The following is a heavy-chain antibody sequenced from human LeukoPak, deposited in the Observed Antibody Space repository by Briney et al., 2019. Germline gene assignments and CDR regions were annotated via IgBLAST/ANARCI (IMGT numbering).Heavy chain of an antibody. CDR3: ARGEYSSAPYYYYGMDV. Sequence: GASVKVSCKASGGTFSSYAISWVRQAPGQGLEWMGGIIPIFGTANYAQKFQGRVTITADESTSTPYMELSSLRSEDTAVYYCARGEYSSAPYYYYGMDVWGQGTTVTVSS. CDR1: GGTFSSYA. CDR2: IIPIFGTA. J-gene: IGHJ6*02. V-gene: IGHV1-69*13. D-gene: IGHD6-6*01.